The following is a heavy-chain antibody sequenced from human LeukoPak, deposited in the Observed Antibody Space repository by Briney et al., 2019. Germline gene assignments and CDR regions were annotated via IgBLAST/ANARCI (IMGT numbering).Heavy chain of an antibody. V-gene: IGHV3-23*01. CDR1: GFTFSTYA. CDR3: AKQVGRQWLVRGVGNYFDY. D-gene: IGHD6-19*01. CDR2: VSASGGTT. Sequence: GGSLRLSRAASGFTFSTYAMSWVRQAPGKGLEWVSGVSASGGTTYYADSVKGRFTISRDNSKNTLYLQMNSLRAEDTAVYYCAKQVGRQWLVRGVGNYFDYWGQGTLVTVSS. J-gene: IGHJ4*02.